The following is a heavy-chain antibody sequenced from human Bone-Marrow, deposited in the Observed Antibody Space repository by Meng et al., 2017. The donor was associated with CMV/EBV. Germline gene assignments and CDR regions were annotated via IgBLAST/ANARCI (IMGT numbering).Heavy chain of an antibody. Sequence: ASVKVSCKASGYPFTSYYMHWVRQAPGQGLEWMGIINPSGGSTSYAQKFQGRGTMTRDTSTSTVYMELSSLRSDDTAGYYCASYSAGYCSSTSCYWIYYYGMDVWGQGTTVTVSS. CDR2: INPSGGST. V-gene: IGHV1-46*01. J-gene: IGHJ6*02. D-gene: IGHD2-2*01. CDR3: ASYSAGYCSSTSCYWIYYYGMDV. CDR1: GYPFTSYY.